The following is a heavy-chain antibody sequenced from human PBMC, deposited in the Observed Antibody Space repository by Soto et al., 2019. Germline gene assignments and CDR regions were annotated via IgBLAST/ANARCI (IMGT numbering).Heavy chain of an antibody. CDR1: GLTFSDHY. D-gene: IGHD1-20*01. CDR3: VSLWSVTGSRDY. J-gene: IGHJ4*02. V-gene: IGHV3-72*01. Sequence: GGSLRLSCAVSGLTFSDHYMGWVRQAPGKGLDWVGRTRDRVHSYSTEYAASVKGRFTISRDDSRNSLYLQMNSLKMEDTAVFYCVSLWSVTGSRDYWGRGTLVTVSS. CDR2: TRDRVHSYST.